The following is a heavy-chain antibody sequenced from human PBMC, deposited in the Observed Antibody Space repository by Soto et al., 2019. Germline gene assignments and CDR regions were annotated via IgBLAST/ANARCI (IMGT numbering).Heavy chain of an antibody. CDR1: GGTFSSYT. CDR3: ARGGSYYYDWYFDL. V-gene: IGHV1-69*02. Sequence: QVQLVQSGAEVKKPGSSVKVSCKASGGTFSSYTISLVRQAPGQGLEWMGRIIPILGIANYAQKFLGRVTITADKSTSTAYMELSSLRSEDTAVYYCARGGSYYYDWYFDLWGRGTLVTVSS. CDR2: IIPILGIA. J-gene: IGHJ2*01. D-gene: IGHD1-26*01.